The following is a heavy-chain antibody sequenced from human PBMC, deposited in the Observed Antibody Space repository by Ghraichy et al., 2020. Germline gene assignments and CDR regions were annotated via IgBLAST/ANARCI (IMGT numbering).Heavy chain of an antibody. Sequence: GGSLRLSCTASGFTFSNYWLGWVRQAPGKGLEWVANIKQDGSEKHYVGSVEGRFTISRDNAKNSVYLQMNSLRAEDTAVYYCARAAYYYDRSDYWGRGTLVSVPS. CDR2: IKQDGSEK. V-gene: IGHV3-7*01. D-gene: IGHD3-22*01. CDR3: ARAAYYYDRSDY. CDR1: GFTFSNYW. J-gene: IGHJ4*02.